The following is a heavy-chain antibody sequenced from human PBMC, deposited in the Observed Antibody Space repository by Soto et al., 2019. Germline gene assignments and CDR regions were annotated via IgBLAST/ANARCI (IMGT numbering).Heavy chain of an antibody. Sequence: GGSMRLSCAASGFIFSSYWMNWVRQAPGKGLEWVGRIKSKTDGGTTDYAAPVKGRFTISRDDSKNTLYLQMDSLTTEDTAVYFCPTDNGYSYGSYYDYGMDVWGQGTTVTVSS. J-gene: IGHJ6*02. V-gene: IGHV3-15*07. D-gene: IGHD5-18*01. CDR2: IKSKTDGGTT. CDR3: PTDNGYSYGSYYDYGMDV. CDR1: GFIFSSYW.